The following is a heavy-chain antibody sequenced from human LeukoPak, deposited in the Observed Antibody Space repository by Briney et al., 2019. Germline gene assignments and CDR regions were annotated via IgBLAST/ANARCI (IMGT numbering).Heavy chain of an antibody. V-gene: IGHV3-48*01. CDR3: ARQFGVRSATFDY. D-gene: IGHD3-10*01. Sequence: PGGSLRLSCAASGFTFSSYSMNWVRQAPGKGLEWVSYISSSSSTIYYADSVKGRFTISRDNAKNSLYLQMNSLRAEDTAVYYCARQFGVRSATFDYWGQGTLVTVSS. J-gene: IGHJ4*02. CDR1: GFTFSSYS. CDR2: ISSSSSTI.